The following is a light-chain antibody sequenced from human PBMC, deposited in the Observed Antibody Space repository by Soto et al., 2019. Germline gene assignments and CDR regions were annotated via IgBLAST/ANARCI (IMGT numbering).Light chain of an antibody. CDR3: QQYNNWPPWT. Sequence: DIVMTQSPDSLAVSLGERATINCKSSQSVLYSSNNKNYLAWYQQKPGQPPKLLIYWASTRESGVPDRFSGSGSGTDFTLTISSLQSEDFAVYYCQQYNNWPPWTFGQGTKVAIK. V-gene: IGKV4-1*01. J-gene: IGKJ1*01. CDR1: QSVLYSSNNKNY. CDR2: WAS.